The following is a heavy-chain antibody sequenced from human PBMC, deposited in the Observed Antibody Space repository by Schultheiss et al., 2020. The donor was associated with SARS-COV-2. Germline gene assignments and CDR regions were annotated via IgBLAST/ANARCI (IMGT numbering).Heavy chain of an antibody. CDR2: IYHSGST. Sequence: SETLSLTCAVSGGSISSGGYSWSWIRQPPGKGLEWIGSIYHSGSTYYNPSLKSRVTISVDTSKNQFSLKLSSVTAADTAVYYCARAGDNKRLLDYWGQGTLVTVSS. V-gene: IGHV4-39*07. CDR1: GGSISSGGYS. J-gene: IGHJ4*02. D-gene: IGHD1-26*01. CDR3: ARAGDNKRLLDY.